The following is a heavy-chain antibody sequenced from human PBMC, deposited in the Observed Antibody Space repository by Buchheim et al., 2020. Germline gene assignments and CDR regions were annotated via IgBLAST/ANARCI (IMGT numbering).Heavy chain of an antibody. V-gene: IGHV4-61*01. D-gene: IGHD3-3*01. CDR2: IYYSGST. CDR3: ARGSRNYDFWSGYSGGDWFDP. J-gene: IGHJ5*02. CDR1: GGSVSSGSYY. Sequence: QVQLQESGPGLVKPSETLSLTCTVSGGSVSSGSYYWSWIRQPPGKGLEWIGYIYYSGSTNYNPSLKSRVTISVDTSKNQFSLKLSSVTAADTAVYYCARGSRNYDFWSGYSGGDWFDPWGQGTL.